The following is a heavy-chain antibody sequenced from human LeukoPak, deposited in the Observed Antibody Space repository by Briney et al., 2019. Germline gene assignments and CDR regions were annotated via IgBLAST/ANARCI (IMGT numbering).Heavy chain of an antibody. Sequence: GGSLRLSCAASGFTFSSYAMSWVRQAPGKGLEWVSAISGSGGSTYYADSVKGRFTISRDNSKNTLYLQMNSLRAEDTAVYYCARRGYSYGSYYFDYWGQGTLVTVSS. D-gene: IGHD5-18*01. J-gene: IGHJ4*02. CDR1: GFTFSSYA. V-gene: IGHV3-23*01. CDR2: ISGSGGST. CDR3: ARRGYSYGSYYFDY.